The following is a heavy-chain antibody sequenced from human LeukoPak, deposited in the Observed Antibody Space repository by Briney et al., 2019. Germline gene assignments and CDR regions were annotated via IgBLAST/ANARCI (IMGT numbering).Heavy chain of an antibody. CDR1: GFTFSNYA. J-gene: IGHJ4*02. V-gene: IGHV3-23*01. CDR3: AKEIAAIGLPAVDY. CDR2: ISSDGGT. Sequence: SGGSLRLSCAASGFTFSNYAMSWVCQAPGKGLEWVSGISSDGGTFYPDSVKGRFTISRDNSKNTLYLQMNSLGAADTAIYYCAKEIAAIGLPAVDYWGQGTLVTVSS. D-gene: IGHD6-13*01.